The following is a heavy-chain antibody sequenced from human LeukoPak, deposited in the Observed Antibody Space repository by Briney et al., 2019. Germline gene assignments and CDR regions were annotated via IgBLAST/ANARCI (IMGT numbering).Heavy chain of an antibody. Sequence: GGSLRLSCAASGFTFSSCALSWVRQAPGKELDWVSTVSVNGGTTYYADSVKGRFTISRDNSKNTLYLQMNSLRAEDTAVYFCAKELHGSGNYAFDYWGQGTLVTVSS. CDR3: AKELHGSGNYAFDY. V-gene: IGHV3-23*01. CDR1: GFTFSSCA. CDR2: VSVNGGTT. J-gene: IGHJ4*02. D-gene: IGHD3-10*01.